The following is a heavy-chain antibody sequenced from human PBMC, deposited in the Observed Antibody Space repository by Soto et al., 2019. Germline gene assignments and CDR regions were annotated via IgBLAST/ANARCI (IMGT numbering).Heavy chain of an antibody. CDR2: ITGSGGVT. V-gene: IGHV3-23*01. J-gene: IGHJ4*02. Sequence: PVGSLRLSCAASGFIFSNYAMSWVRQIPGKGLEWVSTITGSGGVTYYADSVRGRFTISTDKSKSTLYLQLNSLRAEDTAIYYCAKHDVLTYYFASWGQGALVTVSS. CDR3: AKHDVLTYYFAS. CDR1: GFIFSNYA. D-gene: IGHD6-6*01.